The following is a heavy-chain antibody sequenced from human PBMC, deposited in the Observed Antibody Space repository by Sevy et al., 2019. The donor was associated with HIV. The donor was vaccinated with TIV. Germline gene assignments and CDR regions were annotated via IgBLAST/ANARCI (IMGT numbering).Heavy chain of an antibody. J-gene: IGHJ6*02. D-gene: IGHD6-13*01. V-gene: IGHV3-30-3*01. CDR1: GFTFSTYA. Sequence: GGSLRPSCAASGFTFSTYAMHWVRQAPGKGLEWVALISYDGSNKYYADSVKGRFTISRDNSKNTLYLQMNSLRAEDTAVYYCAREKGIVAAGTGYYYGMDVWGQGTTVTVSS. CDR2: ISYDGSNK. CDR3: AREKGIVAAGTGYYYGMDV.